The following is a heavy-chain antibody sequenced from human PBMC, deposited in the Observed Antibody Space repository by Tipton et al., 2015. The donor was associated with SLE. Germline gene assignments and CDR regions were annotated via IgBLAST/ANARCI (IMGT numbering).Heavy chain of an antibody. CDR2: IYTSGST. V-gene: IGHV4-4*07. CDR3: ARDGAMIVPRGSFDI. D-gene: IGHD3-22*01. CDR1: GGSISSYY. Sequence: TLSLTCTVSGGSISSYYWSWIRQPAGKGREWIGRIYTSGSTNYNPSPKCRGTMSVDTSKNQFSLKLSSVTAAGTAVYYCARDGAMIVPRGSFDIWGQGTMVTVSS. J-gene: IGHJ3*02.